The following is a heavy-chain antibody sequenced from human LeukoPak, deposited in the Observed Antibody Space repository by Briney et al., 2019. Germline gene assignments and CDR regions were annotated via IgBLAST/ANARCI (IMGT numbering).Heavy chain of an antibody. D-gene: IGHD4-23*01. CDR1: GYTFIGYY. V-gene: IGHV1-2*02. J-gene: IGHJ4*02. CDR3: ARDLDGDYDGNGFDY. CDR2: INPNSGGT. Sequence: ASVKVSCKASGYTFIGYYMHWVRQAPGQGLEWMGWINPNSGGTNYAQKFQGRVTMTRDTSISTAYMELSRLRSDDTAVYYCARDLDGDYDGNGFDYWGQGTLVTVSS.